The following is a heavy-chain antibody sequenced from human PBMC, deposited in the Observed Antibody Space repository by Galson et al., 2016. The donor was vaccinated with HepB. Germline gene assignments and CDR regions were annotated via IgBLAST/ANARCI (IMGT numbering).Heavy chain of an antibody. D-gene: IGHD1-1*01. CDR1: GFTFNDYD. CDR3: ASGPHWNLAY. J-gene: IGHJ4*02. Sequence: SLRLSCAISGFTFNDYDMHWVRQGTGESLEWVATMGPFGDKHYPDSVKGRFTVSRESAENSLYLQMDSLRAGDSGVYYCASGPHWNLAYWGRGTLVTVPS. CDR2: MGPFGDK. V-gene: IGHV3-13*01.